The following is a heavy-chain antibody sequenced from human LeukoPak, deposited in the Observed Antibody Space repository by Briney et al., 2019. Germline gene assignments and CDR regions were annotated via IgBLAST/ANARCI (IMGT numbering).Heavy chain of an antibody. Sequence: GGSLRLSCAASGFTFSSYWMSWVRQAPGKGLEWVANIKQDGSEKYYVDSVKGRFTISRDNAKNSLYLQMNSLRAEDTAVYYCARAWADSSGYIGPWGQGTLVTVSS. J-gene: IGHJ5*02. CDR2: IKQDGSEK. V-gene: IGHV3-7*01. D-gene: IGHD3-22*01. CDR3: ARAWADSSGYIGP. CDR1: GFTFSSYW.